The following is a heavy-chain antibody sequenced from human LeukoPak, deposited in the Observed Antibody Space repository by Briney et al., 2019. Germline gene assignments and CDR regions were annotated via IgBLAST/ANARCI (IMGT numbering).Heavy chain of an antibody. CDR2: TSFDGSNQ. D-gene: IGHD3-9*01. CDR3: AKGIRDFSWLPSFDW. Sequence: GGSLRLSCAASGFTFSTHGMHWVRQAPGKGLEWVAVTSFDGSNQYYADSVKGRFTISRVTFKSTLFLQMNSLRAEDTAVYYCAKGIRDFSWLPSFDWWGQGILVTVSS. CDR1: GFTFSTHG. V-gene: IGHV3-30*18. J-gene: IGHJ4*02.